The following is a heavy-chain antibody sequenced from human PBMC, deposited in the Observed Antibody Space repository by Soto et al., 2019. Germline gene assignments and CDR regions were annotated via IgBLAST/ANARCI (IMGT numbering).Heavy chain of an antibody. V-gene: IGHV3-66*01. CDR2: IYTGGGT. CDR1: GFTVSTKY. J-gene: IGHJ6*04. CDR3: ARGGGYCSTTTCYEMDV. D-gene: IGHD2-2*01. Sequence: EVQLVESGGDWVQPGGSLRLSCVASGFTVSTKYMSWVRQAPGKGLEWVSLIYTGGGTKYADSVRGRFTFSRDNSKNTVYLQMNSLGAEDTAVYYCARGGGYCSTTTCYEMDVWGKGTTVTVSS.